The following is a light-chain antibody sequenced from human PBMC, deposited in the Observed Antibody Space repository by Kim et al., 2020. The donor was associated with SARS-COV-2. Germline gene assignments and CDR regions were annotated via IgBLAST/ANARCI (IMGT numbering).Light chain of an antibody. CDR1: KIGSKS. CDR2: YDS. J-gene: IGLJ2*01. V-gene: IGLV3-21*04. CDR3: QVWDSSSDHPV. Sequence: GKTAMITCGGNKIGSKSVHWYQQKPGQAPVLVIYYDSDRPSGIPERFSGSNSGNTATLTISRVEAGDEADYYCQVWDSSSDHPVFGGGTKLTVL.